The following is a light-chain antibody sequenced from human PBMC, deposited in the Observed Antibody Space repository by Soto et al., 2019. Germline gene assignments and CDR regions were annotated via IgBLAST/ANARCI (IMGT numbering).Light chain of an antibody. CDR2: AAS. CDR1: QSISSY. V-gene: IGKV1-39*01. CDR3: QQSYSTPLT. J-gene: IGKJ4*01. Sequence: DIQMTQSPSSLSASVGDRVSSTCLASQSISSYLNWYQQKPGKAPKLLIYAASSLQSGVPSRFSGSGSGTDFTLTISSLQPEDFATYYCQQSYSTPLTFGGGTKVDTK.